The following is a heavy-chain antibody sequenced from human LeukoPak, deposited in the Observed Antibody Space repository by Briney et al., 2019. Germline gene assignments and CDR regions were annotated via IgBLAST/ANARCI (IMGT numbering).Heavy chain of an antibody. Sequence: ASVKVSCKASGGTFSSYAISWVRQAPGQGLEWMGIINPSGGSTSYAQKFQGRVTMTRDMSTSTVYMELSSLRSEDTAVYYCARDLGNYYGSGSTWGQGTLVTVSS. J-gene: IGHJ4*02. V-gene: IGHV1-46*01. D-gene: IGHD3-10*01. CDR2: INPSGGST. CDR3: ARDLGNYYGSGST. CDR1: GGTFSSYA.